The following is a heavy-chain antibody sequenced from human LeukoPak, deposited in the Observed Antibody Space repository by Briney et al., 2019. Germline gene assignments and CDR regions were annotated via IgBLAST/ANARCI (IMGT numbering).Heavy chain of an antibody. J-gene: IGHJ4*02. CDR1: GFTFSSYS. V-gene: IGHV3-48*01. D-gene: IGHD2-8*01. CDR2: IDRRSETM. CDR3: ARDFTSGLYPFDY. Sequence: GSLRLSCATSGFTFSSYSFDWVRQAPGKGLEWVSYIDRRSETMYYARSVRGRFTISRDNAKNSLYLQMDSLGVEDTAVYYCARDFTSGLYPFDYWGPGTLVTVSS.